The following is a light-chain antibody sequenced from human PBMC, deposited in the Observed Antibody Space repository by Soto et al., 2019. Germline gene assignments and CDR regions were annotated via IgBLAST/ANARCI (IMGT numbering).Light chain of an antibody. CDR2: DAS. V-gene: IGKV3-11*01. CDR3: QQRSNWPPWT. Sequence: EIELTQSPATLSLSPGERATLSCRASQSVSSYLAWYQQKPGQAPRLLIYDASNRATGIPARFSGSGSGTYFTLTISSLEPEDFAVYYCQQRSNWPPWTFGQGTKVEIK. J-gene: IGKJ1*01. CDR1: QSVSSY.